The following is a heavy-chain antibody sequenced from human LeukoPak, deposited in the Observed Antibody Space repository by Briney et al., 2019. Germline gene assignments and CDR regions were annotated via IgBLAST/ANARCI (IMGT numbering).Heavy chain of an antibody. CDR1: GFAFGSYA. D-gene: IGHD6-19*01. V-gene: IGHV3-30*04. Sequence: GGSLRLSCEGSGFAFGSYAMYWVRQAPGKGLDWVAGLAHDGSREYYTDSVRGRFTVSRDNFKNTLYLQMNSLRTDDTAVYYCARDVYSSGADAFDIWGQGTMVSVFS. CDR2: LAHDGSRE. J-gene: IGHJ3*02. CDR3: ARDVYSSGADAFDI.